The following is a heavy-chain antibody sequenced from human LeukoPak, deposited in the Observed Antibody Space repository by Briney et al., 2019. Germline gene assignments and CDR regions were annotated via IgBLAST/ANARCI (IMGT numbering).Heavy chain of an antibody. CDR1: GGSISSGSYY. CDR2: IYTSGST. CDR3: ARLKATVSIHAYFDS. V-gene: IGHV4-61*02. D-gene: IGHD4-17*01. Sequence: SETLSLTCTVSGGSISSGSYYWSWIRQPAGKGLEWIGRIYTSGSTNYNPSLNSRVTISVDTSKNQFSLKLSSVTAADTALYYCARLKATVSIHAYFDSWGQGTLVTVSS. J-gene: IGHJ4*02.